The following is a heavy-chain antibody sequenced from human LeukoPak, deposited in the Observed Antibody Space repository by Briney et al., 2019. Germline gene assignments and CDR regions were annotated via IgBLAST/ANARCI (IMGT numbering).Heavy chain of an antibody. Sequence: ASVKVSCKASGYTFTGYYMHWVRQAPGQGLEWMGWINPNSGGTNYAQKFQGRVTMTRDTSISTAYMELSSLRSEDMAVYYCARGRLGDGYNSYYFDYWGQGTLVTVSS. CDR2: INPNSGGT. J-gene: IGHJ4*02. D-gene: IGHD5-24*01. CDR3: ARGRLGDGYNSYYFDY. V-gene: IGHV1-2*02. CDR1: GYTFTGYY.